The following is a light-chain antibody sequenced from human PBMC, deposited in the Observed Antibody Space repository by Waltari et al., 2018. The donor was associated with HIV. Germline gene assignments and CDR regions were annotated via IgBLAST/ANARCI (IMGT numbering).Light chain of an antibody. Sequence: EIVLTQSPATLSLSPGERATLSCRASQRVSSSLAWYQQKPGQAPRLLIYDASNRATGIPARFSGSGSGTDFTLTISSLEPEDFAVYYCQQRSNWPYTFGQGTKLEIK. V-gene: IGKV3-11*01. CDR1: QRVSSS. CDR3: QQRSNWPYT. J-gene: IGKJ2*01. CDR2: DAS.